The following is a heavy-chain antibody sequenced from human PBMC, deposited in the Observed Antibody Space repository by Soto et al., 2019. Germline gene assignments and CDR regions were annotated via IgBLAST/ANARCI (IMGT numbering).Heavy chain of an antibody. J-gene: IGHJ6*02. V-gene: IGHV4-4*07. CDR3: ARATGTMVRGWTGYDYYGMDV. CDR1: GGSISSDY. D-gene: IGHD3-10*01. CDR2: IYTSGST. Sequence: SETLSLTCTVSGGSISSDYWSWIRQPAGKGLEWIGRIYTSGSTNYNPSLKSRVTMSVDTSKNQFSLKLSSVTAADTAVYYCARATGTMVRGWTGYDYYGMDVWGQGTTDTVSS.